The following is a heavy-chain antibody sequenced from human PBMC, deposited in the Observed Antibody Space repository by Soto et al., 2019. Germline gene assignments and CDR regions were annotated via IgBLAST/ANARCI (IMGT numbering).Heavy chain of an antibody. V-gene: IGHV4-31*11. CDR2: IYYTGTT. CDR3: AQASGTVRSRKFEN. CDR1: GGSLSTAGYY. J-gene: IGHJ4*02. D-gene: IGHD1-26*01. Sequence: QVQLQESGPGLVKPSQTVALTCAVSGGSLSTAGYYWTWIRQHPGGGLEWLGAIYYTGTTYYNPSLRIRETISVDTSKNQFSLKLTSLTAADTAVYYCAQASGTVRSRKFENWSQGTLVTVSS.